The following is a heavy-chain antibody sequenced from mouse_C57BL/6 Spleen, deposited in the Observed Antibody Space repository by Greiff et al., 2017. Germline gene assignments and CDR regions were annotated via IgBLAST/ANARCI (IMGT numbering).Heavy chain of an antibody. CDR3: TRSHYYGSSPAWFAY. J-gene: IGHJ3*01. CDR1: GYTFTDYE. Sequence: VKLMESGAELVRPGASVTLSCKASGYTFTDYEMHWVKQTPVHGLEWIGAIDPETGGTAYNQKFKGKAILTADKSSSTAYMELRSLTSEDSAVYYCTRSHYYGSSPAWFAYWGQGTLVTVSA. CDR2: IDPETGGT. V-gene: IGHV1-15*01. D-gene: IGHD1-1*01.